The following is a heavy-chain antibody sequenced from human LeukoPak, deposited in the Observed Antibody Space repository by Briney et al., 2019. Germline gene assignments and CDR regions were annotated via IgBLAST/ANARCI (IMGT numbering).Heavy chain of an antibody. J-gene: IGHJ4*02. CDR3: ARSGYYYDSSGMIGADY. CDR2: TYYRSKWYN. V-gene: IGHV6-1*01. CDR1: GDSVSSNSAA. Sequence: SQTLSLTCAISGDSVSSNSAAWNWIRQSPSRGLEWLGRTYYRSKWYNDYAVSVKSRITINPDTSKNQFSLQLNSVTPEDTAVYYCARSGYYYDSSGMIGADYWGQGTLVTVSS. D-gene: IGHD3-22*01.